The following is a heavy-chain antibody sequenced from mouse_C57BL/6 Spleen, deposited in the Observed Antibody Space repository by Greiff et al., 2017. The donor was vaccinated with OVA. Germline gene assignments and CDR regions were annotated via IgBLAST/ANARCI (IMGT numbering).Heavy chain of an antibody. J-gene: IGHJ3*01. Sequence: QVQLQQPGAELVKPGASVKLSCKASGYTFTSYWMHWVTQRPGQGLEWIGMIHPNSGSTNYNEKFKSKATLTVDKSSSTAYMQLSSLTSEDSAVYYCARSGQTGPGPFAYWGQGTLVTVSA. CDR1: GYTFTSYW. V-gene: IGHV1-64*01. CDR2: IHPNSGST. D-gene: IGHD4-1*01. CDR3: ARSGQTGPGPFAY.